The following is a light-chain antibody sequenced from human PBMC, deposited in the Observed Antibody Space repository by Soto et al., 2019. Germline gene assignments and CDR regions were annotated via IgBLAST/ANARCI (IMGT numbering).Light chain of an antibody. Sequence: QSVLTRPPSVSGSPGQSVTISCTGTSADVGIYNRVAWYQQSPDTSPKLVICDVSNRPSGVPDRFSGSKSGSTASLTISGLQAEDEADYYCSSFTTSNTYVFGTGTKVTVL. CDR3: SSFTTSNTYV. CDR1: SADVGIYNR. V-gene: IGLV2-18*02. CDR2: DVS. J-gene: IGLJ1*01.